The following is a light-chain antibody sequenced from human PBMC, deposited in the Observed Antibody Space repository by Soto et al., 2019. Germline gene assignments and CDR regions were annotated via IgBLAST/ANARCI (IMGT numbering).Light chain of an antibody. CDR1: HSASSS. CDR2: GAS. Sequence: EIVLTQSPGTLSLSPGERATLSCRASHSASSSLAWYQQKPGQAPRLLIYGASSRATGLPDRFSGGGSGTDFTLTISRLEPEDFAVYYCQQYGSSPITFGLGTRLEIK. V-gene: IGKV3-20*01. CDR3: QQYGSSPIT. J-gene: IGKJ5*01.